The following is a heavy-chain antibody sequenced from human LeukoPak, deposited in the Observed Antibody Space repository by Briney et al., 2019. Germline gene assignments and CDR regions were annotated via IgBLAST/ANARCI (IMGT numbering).Heavy chain of an antibody. CDR2: ISGNGGST. J-gene: IGHJ4*02. D-gene: IGHD4-17*01. CDR3: AKRPTLTTVDY. CDR1: GFTFSSNA. V-gene: IGHV3-23*01. Sequence: PGGSLRLSCAASGFTFSSNAMSWVRQSPGKGLEWVSTISGNGGSTYYADSVKGRFTVSRDNSENTLYLQMNSLRVEDTAVCYCAKRPTLTTVDYWGQGTLVTVSS.